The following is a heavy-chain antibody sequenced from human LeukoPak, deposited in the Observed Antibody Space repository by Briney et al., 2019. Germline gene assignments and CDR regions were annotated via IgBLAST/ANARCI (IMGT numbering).Heavy chain of an antibody. V-gene: IGHV4-39*01. CDR2: IYYSGNT. CDR1: GDSISSSSSY. CDR3: ARQTGSGLFILP. Sequence: SETLSLTCTVSGDSISSSSSYWGWIRQPPGKGLEWIGSIYYSGNTYYNTSLKSQVSISIDTSKNRFSLKLTSVTAADTAVYYCARQTGSGLFILPGGQGTLVTVSS. D-gene: IGHD3/OR15-3a*01. J-gene: IGHJ4*02.